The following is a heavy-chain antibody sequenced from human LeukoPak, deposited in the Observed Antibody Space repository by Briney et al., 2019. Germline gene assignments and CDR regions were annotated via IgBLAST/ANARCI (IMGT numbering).Heavy chain of an antibody. V-gene: IGHV1-69*13. D-gene: IGHD6-6*01. CDR3: ARQDSQTGRSSSSVSV. Sequence: SVKVSCKASGGTFSSYAISWVRQAPGQGLEWMGGIIPIFGTANYAQKFQGRVTITADESTSTAYMELSSLRSEDTAMYYCARQDSQTGRSSSSVSVWGQGTLVTVSS. CDR2: IIPIFGTA. CDR1: GGTFSSYA. J-gene: IGHJ4*02.